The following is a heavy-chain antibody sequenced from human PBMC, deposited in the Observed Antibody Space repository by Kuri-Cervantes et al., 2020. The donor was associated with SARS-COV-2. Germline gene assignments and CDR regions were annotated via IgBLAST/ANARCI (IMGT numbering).Heavy chain of an antibody. D-gene: IGHD4-17*01. J-gene: IGHJ4*02. CDR2: IRYDGSNK. CDR1: GFTFSSHG. V-gene: IGHV3-30*02. CDR3: AKDEGGDGSIGY. Sequence: GESLKISCAASGFTFSSHGMHWVRQAPGKGLEWVAFIRYDGSNKYYADSVKGRFTISRDNSKNTLYLQMNSLRAEDTAVYYCAKDEGGDGSIGYWGQGTLVTVSS.